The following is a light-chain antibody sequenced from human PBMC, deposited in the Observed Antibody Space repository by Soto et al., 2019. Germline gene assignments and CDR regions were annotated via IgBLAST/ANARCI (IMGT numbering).Light chain of an antibody. CDR1: QYISTW. Sequence: DIQMTQSPSFVSASVGDRVTLTCRASQYISTWLPWYQQRLGEAPRLLIFSASTLKNGIPARFSGSGSGTDFTLTISGLQPEDFATYYCQQGRTSPFSFGPGTKV. CDR3: QQGRTSPFS. CDR2: SAS. V-gene: IGKV1D-12*01. J-gene: IGKJ3*01.